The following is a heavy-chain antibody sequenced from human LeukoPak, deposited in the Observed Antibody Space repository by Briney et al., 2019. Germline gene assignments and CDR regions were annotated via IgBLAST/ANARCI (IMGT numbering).Heavy chain of an antibody. CDR3: AREFPMAFDI. Sequence: SVKVSCKASGGTFSSYAISWVRQAPGQGLEWMGRIIPIFGTANYAQKFQGRVTITTDESTSTAYMGLSSLRSEDTAVYYCAREFPMAFDIWGQGTMVTVSS. CDR1: GGTFSSYA. J-gene: IGHJ3*02. V-gene: IGHV1-69*05. D-gene: IGHD2-2*01. CDR2: IIPIFGTA.